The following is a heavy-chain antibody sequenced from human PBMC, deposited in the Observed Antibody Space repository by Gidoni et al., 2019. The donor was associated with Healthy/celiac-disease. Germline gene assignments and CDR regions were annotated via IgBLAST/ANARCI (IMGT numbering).Heavy chain of an antibody. V-gene: IGHV3-23*01. J-gene: IGHJ4*02. CDR3: AKEGSGYDSSGYSDY. CDR1: GFPFSRDA. Sequence: EVQMLESGGGLVQPWGSLRLPCAASGFPFSRDAMRWVRQAPGKGLAWVSAISGSGSSTYYADSVRSRFTISRDNSKNTLYLQLNSLRAEDTAVYYCAKEGSGYDSSGYSDYWGQGTLVTVSS. CDR2: ISGSGSST. D-gene: IGHD3-22*01.